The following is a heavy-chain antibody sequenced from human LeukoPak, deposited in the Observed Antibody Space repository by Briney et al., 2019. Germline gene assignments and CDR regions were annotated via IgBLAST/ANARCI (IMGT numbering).Heavy chain of an antibody. D-gene: IGHD3-10*01. CDR1: GASISSSHW. V-gene: IGHV4-4*02. CDR3: ARGEEHGSGTVHFDY. CDR2: IYHGGST. J-gene: IGHJ4*02. Sequence: SETLSLTCAVSGASISSSHWWGWVRQPPRKGLEWIGEIYHGGSTNCNPSLKGRVTISVDRSNNQFSLRLTSVTAADTAVYYCARGEEHGSGTVHFDYWGQGTLVTVSS.